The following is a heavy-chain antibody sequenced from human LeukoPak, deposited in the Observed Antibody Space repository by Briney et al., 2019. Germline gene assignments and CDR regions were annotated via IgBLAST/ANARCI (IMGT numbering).Heavy chain of an antibody. D-gene: IGHD4-17*01. V-gene: IGHV1-2*02. Sequence: ASVKASCKASGYTFTGYYMHWVRQAPGQGLEWMGWINLNSGGTNYAQKFQGRVTMTRDTSISTAYMELSRLRSDDTAVYYCARDRVTTNTPYFDYWGQGTLVTVSS. CDR1: GYTFTGYY. J-gene: IGHJ4*02. CDR3: ARDRVTTNTPYFDY. CDR2: INLNSGGT.